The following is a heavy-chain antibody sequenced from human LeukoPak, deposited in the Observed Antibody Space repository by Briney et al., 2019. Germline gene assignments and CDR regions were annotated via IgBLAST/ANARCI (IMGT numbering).Heavy chain of an antibody. J-gene: IGHJ5*02. D-gene: IGHD3-10*01. CDR2: INHSGST. CDR3: ARGRRYSPYGSGSYYNKNWFDP. CDR1: GGSFSGYY. Sequence: SETLSLTCAVYGGSFSGYYWSWIRQPPGKGLEWIGEINHSGSTNYNPSLKSRVTISVDTSKNQFSLKLSSVTAADTAVYYCARGRRYSPYGSGSYYNKNWFDPWGQGTLVTVSS. V-gene: IGHV4-34*01.